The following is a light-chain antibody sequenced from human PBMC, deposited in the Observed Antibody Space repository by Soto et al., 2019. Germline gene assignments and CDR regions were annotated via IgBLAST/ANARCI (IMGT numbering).Light chain of an antibody. V-gene: IGKV3-20*01. J-gene: IGKJ5*01. CDR2: GAS. Sequence: EIVLTQSPGTLSLSPGERATLYCRASQSVTSSFLAWYQQKPGQAPTLLIYGASSRATGIPDRFSGSGSGTDFTLTISRLEPEDFAVYYCQQYGSSVTFGQGTRLEI. CDR1: QSVTSSF. CDR3: QQYGSSVT.